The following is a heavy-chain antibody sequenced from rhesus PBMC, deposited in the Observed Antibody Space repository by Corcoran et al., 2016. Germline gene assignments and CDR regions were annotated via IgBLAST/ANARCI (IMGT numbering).Heavy chain of an antibody. CDR1: GASISSYW. CDR3: ARARAGGYNFWSGYY. CDR2: INGKSGSN. V-gene: IGHV4-80*01. D-gene: IGHD3-3*01. Sequence: QVQLQESGPGLVKPSETLPLTCAVSGASISSYWWSWIRQPPGKGLEWIGEINGKSGSNYYHPSLKSRVTISKDASKNQFSRKLSSVTAADTAVYYCARARAGGYNFWSGYYWGQGVLVTVSS. J-gene: IGHJ4*01.